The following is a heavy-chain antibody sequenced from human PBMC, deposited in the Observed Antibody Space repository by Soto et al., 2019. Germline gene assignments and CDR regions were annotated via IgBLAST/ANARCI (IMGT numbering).Heavy chain of an antibody. V-gene: IGHV3-30*03. J-gene: IGHJ2*01. CDR3: ARDNSSSGLNWYFGR. CDR2: LSYDGSLK. D-gene: IGHD6-19*01. Sequence: QGQLVESGGGVVQPGTSLRLSCVASGFTFSGRAMHWVRQSPGKGLEWVAALSYDGSLKYYADSVKGRFTISRDKAKNTPYLHLNSLRAEDTACYHCARDNSSSGLNWYFGRWGRGTIVTVSS. CDR1: GFTFSGRA.